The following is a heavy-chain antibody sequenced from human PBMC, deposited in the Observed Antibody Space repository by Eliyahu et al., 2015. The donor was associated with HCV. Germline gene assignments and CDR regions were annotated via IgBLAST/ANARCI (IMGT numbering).Heavy chain of an antibody. J-gene: IGHJ4*02. Sequence: EVQLVESGGGLVQPGRSLRLSCAASGFTFXDYAMHWVRQAPGKGLEWVSGISWNSGSIDYADSVKGRFTISRDNAKNSLYLQMNSLRAEDTALYFCAKDLGAAGHSGLEYWGQGTLVTVSS. V-gene: IGHV3-9*01. CDR3: AKDLGAAGHSGLEY. D-gene: IGHD6-13*01. CDR2: ISWNSGSI. CDR1: GFTFXDYA.